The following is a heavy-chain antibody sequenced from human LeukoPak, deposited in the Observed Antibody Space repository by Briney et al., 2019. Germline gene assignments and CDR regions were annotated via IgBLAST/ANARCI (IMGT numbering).Heavy chain of an antibody. CDR3: AREGQYCSSSACQFDY. CDR2: IGGRDTRI. CDR1: GFTFSSHD. J-gene: IGHJ4*02. V-gene: IGHV3-23*01. D-gene: IGHD2-2*01. Sequence: GGSLRLSCVGSGFTFSSHDMIWVRQAPGKGLEWVSDIGGRDTRINYADSVKGRFTISRDNSKNTVYLQMSSLKVEDTAIYYCAREGQYCSSSACQFDYWGQGTLVTVSS.